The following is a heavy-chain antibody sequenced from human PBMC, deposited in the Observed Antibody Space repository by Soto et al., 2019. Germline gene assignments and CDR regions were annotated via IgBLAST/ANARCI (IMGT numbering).Heavy chain of an antibody. CDR3: ARSIAVAGLDY. CDR1: GFTLSSYS. Sequence: GGSLRLSCAASGFTLSSYSMHWVRQAPGKGLEWVSVISYDGNKKLYGDSAKGRFSISRDTSKNTVYLQMNSLRPEDTAVYYCARSIAVAGLDYWGQGTLVTVS. CDR2: ISYDGNKK. V-gene: IGHV3-30-3*01. J-gene: IGHJ4*02. D-gene: IGHD6-19*01.